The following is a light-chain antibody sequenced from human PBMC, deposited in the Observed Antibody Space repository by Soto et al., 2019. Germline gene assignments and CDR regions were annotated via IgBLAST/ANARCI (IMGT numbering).Light chain of an antibody. CDR1: QNIITY. Sequence: EIVLTQSPGTLSLSPGERATLSCRASQNIITYLAWYQQKPGQAPRLLIYGASTRATGVPDRLSGSGSGADFTLTINRLEPEDFAVYYCQQYGSSPPYTFGQGTKLEI. CDR3: QQYGSSPPYT. J-gene: IGKJ2*01. CDR2: GAS. V-gene: IGKV3-20*01.